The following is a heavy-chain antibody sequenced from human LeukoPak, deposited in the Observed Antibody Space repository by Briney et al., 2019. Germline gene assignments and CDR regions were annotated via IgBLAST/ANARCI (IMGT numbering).Heavy chain of an antibody. D-gene: IGHD6-13*01. CDR3: AREGGIAAGWETD. CDR1: GYSFINSG. V-gene: IGHV1-18*01. CDR2: ISVNGGYT. Sequence: ASVKVSWKVSGYSFINSGISWVRQAPGQGLEWMGWISVNGGYTNFAQSHRDRVTLTTDTSTSTAYLELTDLRSDDTAVYYCAREGGIAAGWETDWGQGTLVTVSS. J-gene: IGHJ4*02.